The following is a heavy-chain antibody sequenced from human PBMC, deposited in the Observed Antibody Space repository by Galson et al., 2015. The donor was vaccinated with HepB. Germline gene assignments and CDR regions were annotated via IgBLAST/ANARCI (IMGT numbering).Heavy chain of an antibody. V-gene: IGHV3-30*04. Sequence: SLRLSCAASGFTFSSYAMHWVRQAPGKGLEWVAVISYDGSNKYYADSVKGRFTISRDNSKNTLYLQMNSLRAEDTAVYYCARVWGIAVAGHGGGYGMDVWGQGTTVTVSS. CDR1: GFTFSSYA. D-gene: IGHD6-19*01. J-gene: IGHJ6*02. CDR3: ARVWGIAVAGHGGGYGMDV. CDR2: ISYDGSNK.